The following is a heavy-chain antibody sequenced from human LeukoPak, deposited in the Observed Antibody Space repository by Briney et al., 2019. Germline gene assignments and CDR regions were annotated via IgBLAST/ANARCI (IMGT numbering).Heavy chain of an antibody. CDR2: IYYSGST. J-gene: IGHJ5*02. CDR3: ASTPSFYDILTGYHRENWFDP. D-gene: IGHD3-9*01. V-gene: IGHV4-39*01. CDR1: GGSISSTSYY. Sequence: SETLSLTCTVSGGSISSTSYYWGWIRQPPGKGLEWLGNIYYSGSTYYNPSLKSRVTISVDTSKNQFSLRLSSVTAADTAVYYCASTPSFYDILTGYHRENWFDPWGQGTLVTVSS.